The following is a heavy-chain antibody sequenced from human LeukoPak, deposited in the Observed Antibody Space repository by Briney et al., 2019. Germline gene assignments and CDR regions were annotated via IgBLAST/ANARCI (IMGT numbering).Heavy chain of an antibody. V-gene: IGHV3-30*03. J-gene: IGHJ4*02. Sequence: GRSLRLSCAASGFTFSSYGMHWVRQAPGKGLEWVAVISYDGSNKHYADSVKGRFTISRDSSKNTLYLQMSSLRPEDTAVYYCARDLWGDFDYWGQGTLVTVSS. CDR1: GFTFSSYG. CDR2: ISYDGSNK. D-gene: IGHD3-10*01. CDR3: ARDLWGDFDY.